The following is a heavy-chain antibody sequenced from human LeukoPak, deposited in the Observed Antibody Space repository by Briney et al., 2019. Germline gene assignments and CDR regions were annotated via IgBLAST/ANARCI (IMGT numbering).Heavy chain of an antibody. CDR1: GYTFTGYY. D-gene: IGHD1-26*01. CDR2: ISAYNGNT. V-gene: IGHV1-18*04. J-gene: IGHJ4*02. Sequence: ASVKVSCKASGYTFTGYYMHWVRQAPGQGLEWMGWISAYNGNTDYAQNLQGTVTMTTDTSTSTAYMELRSLRSDDTAVYYCARGTYYDYWGQGTLVTVSS. CDR3: ARGTYYDY.